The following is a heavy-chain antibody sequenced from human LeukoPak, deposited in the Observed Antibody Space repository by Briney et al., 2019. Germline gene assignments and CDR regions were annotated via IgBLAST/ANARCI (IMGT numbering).Heavy chain of an antibody. D-gene: IGHD2-15*01. J-gene: IGHJ3*02. CDR3: ARDLGYCSGGSCYSGRDAFDI. CDR1: GYTFTSYY. Sequence: ASVKVSCKASGYTFTSYYMHWVRQAPGQGLEWMGIINPSGGSTSYAQKFQGRVTMTRDTSTSTVYMELSSLRSEDTAVYYCARDLGYCSGGSCYSGRDAFDIWGQGTMVTVSS. CDR2: INPSGGST. V-gene: IGHV1-46*01.